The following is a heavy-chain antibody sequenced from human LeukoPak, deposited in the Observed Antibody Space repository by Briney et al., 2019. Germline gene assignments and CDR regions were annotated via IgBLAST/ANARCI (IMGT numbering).Heavy chain of an antibody. CDR3: AKVNKNGSGSYYPTTDYFDY. J-gene: IGHJ4*02. D-gene: IGHD3-10*01. Sequence: GGSLRLSCAASGFSFSSYAMSWVRQAPRKGLEWVSAMSGSGGSTYYGDSVKGRFTISIDNSKNTLYQQMNRLRAEDTAVYYCAKVNKNGSGSYYPTTDYFDYWGQGTLVTVSS. V-gene: IGHV3-23*01. CDR1: GFSFSSYA. CDR2: MSGSGGST.